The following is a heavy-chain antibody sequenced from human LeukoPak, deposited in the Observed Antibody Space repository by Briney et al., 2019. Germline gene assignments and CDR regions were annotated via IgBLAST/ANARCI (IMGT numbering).Heavy chain of an antibody. V-gene: IGHV4-39*01. CDR1: GGSISSSSYY. CDR2: VYHSGST. J-gene: IGHJ5*02. D-gene: IGHD6-19*01. Sequence: PSETLSLTCTVSGGSISSSSYYWGWIRQPPGKGLEWIGSVYHSGSTYYNPSLKSRVTISVDTSKNQFSLKLSSVTAADTAVYYCARVPGYSSGPGFDPWGQGTLVTVSS. CDR3: ARVPGYSSGPGFDP.